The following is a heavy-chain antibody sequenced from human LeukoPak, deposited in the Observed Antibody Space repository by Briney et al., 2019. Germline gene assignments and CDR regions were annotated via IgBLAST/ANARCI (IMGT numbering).Heavy chain of an antibody. D-gene: IGHD6-13*01. V-gene: IGHV3-23*01. Sequence: GGSLRLSCAASGFTFSSYAMSWVRQAPGKGLEWVSAISGSGGSTYYADSVKGRFTISRDNSKNSLYLQMNSLRAEDTAVYYCARDKGSWYGPNNDYWGQGTLVTVSS. CDR1: GFTFSSYA. CDR2: ISGSGGST. J-gene: IGHJ4*02. CDR3: ARDKGSWYGPNNDY.